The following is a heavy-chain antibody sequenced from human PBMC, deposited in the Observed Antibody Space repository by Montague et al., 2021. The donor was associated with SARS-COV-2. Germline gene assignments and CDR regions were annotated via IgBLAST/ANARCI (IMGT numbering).Heavy chain of an antibody. V-gene: IGHV4-39*01. Sequence: SETLSLTCTVSGGSITRNYYWGWIRQPPGKELEWVGNIYYSGTTXXNPXXXSRVTISVDASKNQFSLNLTSVTAADTAVYYCARPLVRGVPKAFDIWGQGALVIVSS. CDR2: IYYSGTT. J-gene: IGHJ3*02. CDR1: GGSITRNYY. D-gene: IGHD3-10*01. CDR3: ARPLVRGVPKAFDI.